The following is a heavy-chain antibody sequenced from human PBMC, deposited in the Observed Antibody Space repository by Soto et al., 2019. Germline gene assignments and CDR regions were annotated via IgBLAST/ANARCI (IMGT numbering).Heavy chain of an antibody. V-gene: IGHV3-7*01. CDR3: ARASLLAVGDY. Sequence: GGSLRLSCVVSGLTFSSHWMNWLRQAPGKGPEWVANISPDGGGTYYVDSVKGRFTISRDNAKNSLFLQMNSLGVEDTAVYYCARASLLAVGDYWGQGTLVTVSS. CDR1: GLTFSSHW. CDR2: ISPDGGGT. J-gene: IGHJ4*02. D-gene: IGHD6-19*01.